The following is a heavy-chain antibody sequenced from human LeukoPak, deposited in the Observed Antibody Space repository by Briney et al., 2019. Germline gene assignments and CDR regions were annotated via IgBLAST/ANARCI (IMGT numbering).Heavy chain of an antibody. Sequence: ASVKVSCKASGYTFTSYYMHWVRQAPGQGLEWMGIINPSGGSTSYAQKFQGRVTMTRDMSTSTVYMELSSLRSEDTAVYYCAREGAHEIVVVPAEFDYWGQGTLVTVSS. CDR2: INPSGGST. CDR1: GYTFTSYY. CDR3: AREGAHEIVVVPAEFDY. V-gene: IGHV1-46*01. J-gene: IGHJ4*02. D-gene: IGHD2-2*01.